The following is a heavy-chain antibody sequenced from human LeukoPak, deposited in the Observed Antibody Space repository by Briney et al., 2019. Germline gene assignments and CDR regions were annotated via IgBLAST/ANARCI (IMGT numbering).Heavy chain of an antibody. D-gene: IGHD5-12*01. CDR1: GFTFSSYW. CDR2: VNQDGSEK. CDR3: ARIEDSGLRPLYYYYYMDV. V-gene: IGHV3-7*01. J-gene: IGHJ6*03. Sequence: GGSLRLSCAASGFTFSSYWMHWVRQAPGKGLEWVANVNQDGSEKYYVDSVKGRFTISRDNAKNSLYLQMNSLRAEDTAVYYCARIEDSGLRPLYYYYYMDVWGKGTTDTVSS.